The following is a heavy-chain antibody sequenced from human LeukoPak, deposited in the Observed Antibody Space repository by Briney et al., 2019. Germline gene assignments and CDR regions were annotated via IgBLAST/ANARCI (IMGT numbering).Heavy chain of an antibody. D-gene: IGHD4-17*01. V-gene: IGHV3-23*01. Sequence: GGSLRLSCAASGFTFSSYAMSWVRQAPGKGLEWVSAISGSGGSTYYADSVKGRFTISRDNSKNTLYLQMNSLRAEDTAVYYCAKLLEGMITVTGDAFDIWGQGTMVTVSS. CDR2: ISGSGGST. CDR1: GFTFSSYA. CDR3: AKLLEGMITVTGDAFDI. J-gene: IGHJ3*02.